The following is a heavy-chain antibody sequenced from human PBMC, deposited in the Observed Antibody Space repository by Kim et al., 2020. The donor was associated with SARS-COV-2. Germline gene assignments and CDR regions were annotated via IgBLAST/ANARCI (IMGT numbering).Heavy chain of an antibody. J-gene: IGHJ4*02. V-gene: IGHV3-7*01. CDR3: ARARVSSGHRFDY. D-gene: IGHD6-19*01. Sequence: YVDSVKGRFTISRDNAKNSLYLQMNSLRAEDTAVYYCARARVSSGHRFDYWGQGTLVTVSS.